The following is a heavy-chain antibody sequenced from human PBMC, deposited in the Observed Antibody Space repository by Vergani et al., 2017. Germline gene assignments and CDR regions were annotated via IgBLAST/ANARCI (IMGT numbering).Heavy chain of an antibody. CDR3: ARHTTYTDS. CDR2: IDPAESDT. V-gene: IGHV5-51*01. Sequence: EVELVQSGPEMRKPGESLKISCKCSEYSFGKYLIGWVRQMPGKGLEWMGIIDPAESDTRYSPSFQGQVTISADKSISTAFLQWDSLKGSDTALYYCARHTTYTDSWGQGTLVTVSS. D-gene: IGHD1-1*01. CDR1: EYSFGKYL. J-gene: IGHJ4*02.